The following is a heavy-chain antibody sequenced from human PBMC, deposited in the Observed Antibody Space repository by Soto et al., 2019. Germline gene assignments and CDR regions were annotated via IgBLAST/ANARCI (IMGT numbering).Heavy chain of an antibody. J-gene: IGHJ5*02. D-gene: IGHD2-2*01. CDR3: ARDRFRGTSMENWFDP. Sequence: SVKVSCTASGGTFSSYAISWVRQAPGQGLEWMGGIIPIFGTANYAQKFQGRVTITADESTSTAYMELSSLRSEDTAVYYCARDRFRGTSMENWFDPWGQGTLVTVSS. CDR1: GGTFSSYA. V-gene: IGHV1-69*01. CDR2: IIPIFGTA.